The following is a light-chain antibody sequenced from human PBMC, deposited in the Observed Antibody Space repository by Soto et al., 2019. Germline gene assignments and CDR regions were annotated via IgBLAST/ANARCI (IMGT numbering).Light chain of an antibody. CDR3: SSYTPSTTYV. V-gene: IGLV2-14*01. CDR1: SSDIGRYDY. CDR2: GVT. Sequence: QSVLTQPASVSGSPGQSITISCTGTSSDIGRYDYVSWHQQHPGKAPKLIIHGVTHRPSGVSIRFAGSKSANTASLTISGLQAEDEAYYFCSSYTPSTTYVFGSGTKFPVL. J-gene: IGLJ1*01.